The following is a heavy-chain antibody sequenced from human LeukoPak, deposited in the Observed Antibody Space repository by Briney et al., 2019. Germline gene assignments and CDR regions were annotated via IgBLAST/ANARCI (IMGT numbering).Heavy chain of an antibody. Sequence: QTGGPLRLSCVASGFTFGNFWMSWVRHSPGRGLEWVANIHPEGDEKYHVESVMGRFTISRDNAESSLFLQMNGLRAEDTAVYYCARGDAFSGDHWGQGTLVTVSS. CDR2: IHPEGDEK. V-gene: IGHV3-7*04. CDR3: ARGDAFSGDH. CDR1: GFTFGNFW. J-gene: IGHJ4*02.